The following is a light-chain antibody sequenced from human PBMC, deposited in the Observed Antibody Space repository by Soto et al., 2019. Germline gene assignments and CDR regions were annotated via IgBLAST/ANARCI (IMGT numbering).Light chain of an antibody. V-gene: IGKV1-27*01. CDR2: GAS. CDR1: QGFSNS. CDR3: QKYDSAPLT. J-gene: IGKJ4*01. Sequence: DIQMTQSPSSLTASVGDRVTISCRASQGFSNSLAWYQQKPGKVPTLLIYGASILQSVVPSRFSGSGSGTEFTLTIISLQPEDFATYYCQKYDSAPLTFGGGTKVEIK.